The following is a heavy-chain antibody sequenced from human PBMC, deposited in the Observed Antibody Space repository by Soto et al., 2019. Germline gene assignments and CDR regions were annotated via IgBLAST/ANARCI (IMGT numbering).Heavy chain of an antibody. V-gene: IGHV1-46*03. CDR3: SRVDPGETSPFDH. D-gene: IGHD3-10*01. CDR2: INPFDGSR. Sequence: GASVKVSCKASEYTVTGYDIHWVRQAPGQGLEWMGWINPFDGSRMFAQSFQGRVTMTRDTSTSTVYMEVSSLRSEDTAVYYCSRVDPGETSPFDHWGQGTLVTVSS. J-gene: IGHJ4*02. CDR1: EYTVTGYD.